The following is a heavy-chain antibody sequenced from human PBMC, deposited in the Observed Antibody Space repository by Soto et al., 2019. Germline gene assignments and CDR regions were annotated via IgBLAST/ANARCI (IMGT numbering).Heavy chain of an antibody. CDR3: ARGWQQLIRGTYYYYGMDV. J-gene: IGHJ6*02. CDR2: INPNSGGT. CDR1: GYTFTGYY. V-gene: IGHV1-2*04. D-gene: IGHD6-13*01. Sequence: ASVKVSCKASGYTFTGYYMHWVRQAPGQGLEWMGWINPNSGGTNYAQKFQGWVTMTRDTSISTAYMELSRLRSDDTAVYYCARGWQQLIRGTYYYYGMDVWGQGTTVTVSS.